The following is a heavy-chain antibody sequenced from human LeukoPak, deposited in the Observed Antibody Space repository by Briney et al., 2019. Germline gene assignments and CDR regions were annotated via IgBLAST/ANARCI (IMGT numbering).Heavy chain of an antibody. CDR2: INPNSGGT. D-gene: IGHD5-12*01. CDR1: GYTFTDFY. J-gene: IGHJ4*02. CDR3: ARDPGMVATVHYFDY. Sequence: GASVKVSCKASGYTFTDFYIHWVRQAPGQGLEWMGWINPNSGGTKYAQKFQGRVTMTRDTSISTAYMELSRLRSDDTAVYYCARDPGMVATVHYFDYWGQGTLVTVSS. V-gene: IGHV1-2*02.